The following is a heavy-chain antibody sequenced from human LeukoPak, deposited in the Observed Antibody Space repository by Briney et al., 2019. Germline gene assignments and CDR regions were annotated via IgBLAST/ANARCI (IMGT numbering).Heavy chain of an antibody. CDR2: INQDGSQQ. Sequence: GGSLRLYCAASGFTFSRYWLSWLRQAPGKGLEWVASINQDGSQQAYLDSVKGRITISRDNGRNSLDLQMNSLRAEDTGVYYCARVKDTNDDITFQHWGQGTLVTVSS. CDR1: GFTFSRYW. J-gene: IGHJ1*01. CDR3: ARVKDTNDDITFQH. V-gene: IGHV3-7*01. D-gene: IGHD3-9*01.